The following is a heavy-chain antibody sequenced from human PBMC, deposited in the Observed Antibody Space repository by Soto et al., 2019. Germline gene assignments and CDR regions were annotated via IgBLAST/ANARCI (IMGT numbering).Heavy chain of an antibody. CDR1: GYTFTSYA. CDR3: AREGVYYGSGSLPNYYYMDV. Sequence: ASVKVSCKASGYTFTSYAMHWVRQAPGQRLEWMGWINAGSGNTKYSQKFQGRVTITRDTSASTAYMELSSLRSEDTAVYYCAREGVYYGSGSLPNYYYMDVWGKGITVTVSS. D-gene: IGHD3-10*01. CDR2: INAGSGNT. J-gene: IGHJ6*03. V-gene: IGHV1-3*01.